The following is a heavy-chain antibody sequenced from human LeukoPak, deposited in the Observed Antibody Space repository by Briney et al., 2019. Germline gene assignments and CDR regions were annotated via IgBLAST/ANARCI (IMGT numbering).Heavy chain of an antibody. D-gene: IGHD6-13*01. V-gene: IGHV1-18*01. CDR3: ASSRAYSSSWYWAFDI. Sequence: ASVKVSCKASGYTFTSYGISWVRQAPGQGLEWMGWISAYNGNTNYAQKLQGRVTMTTDTSTSTAYMELRSLRSDDTAVYYCASSRAYSSSWYWAFDIWGQGTMVTVSS. CDR2: ISAYNGNT. J-gene: IGHJ3*02. CDR1: GYTFTSYG.